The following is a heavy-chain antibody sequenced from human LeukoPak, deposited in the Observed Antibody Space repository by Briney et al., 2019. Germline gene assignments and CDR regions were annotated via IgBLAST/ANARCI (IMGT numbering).Heavy chain of an antibody. CDR1: GGSFSGYY. Sequence: PSETRSLTCAVYGGSFSGYYWSWIRQPPGKGLEWIGEINHSGSTNYNPSLKSRVTISVDTSKNQFSLKLSSVTAADTAVYYCARGRGYSGHLKFWGQGTLVTVSS. CDR3: ARGRGYSGHLKF. CDR2: INHSGST. V-gene: IGHV4-34*01. D-gene: IGHD5-12*01. J-gene: IGHJ4*02.